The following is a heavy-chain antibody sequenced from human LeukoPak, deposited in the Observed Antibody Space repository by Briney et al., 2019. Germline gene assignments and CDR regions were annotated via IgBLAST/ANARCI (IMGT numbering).Heavy chain of an antibody. J-gene: IGHJ4*02. D-gene: IGHD2-8*02. Sequence: ASVKVSCKVSGYIFTGYYIHWVRQAPGQGLEWMGWINPNSGATKYAQRFQGRVTMTRDTSISTAYMELSRLRSDDTAVYYCARGVLGDYGPGYWGQGTLVTVSS. V-gene: IGHV1-2*02. CDR2: INPNSGAT. CDR1: GYIFTGYY. CDR3: ARGVLGDYGPGY.